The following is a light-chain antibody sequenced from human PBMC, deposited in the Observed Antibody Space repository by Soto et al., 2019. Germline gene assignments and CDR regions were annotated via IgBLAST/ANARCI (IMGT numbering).Light chain of an antibody. CDR3: SSYTALAHV. CDR2: SDN. CDR1: SSSIGANH. V-gene: IGLV1-44*01. J-gene: IGLJ1*01. Sequence: QSVLTQPPSASGTPGQRVTISCSGSSSSIGANHVDWYQQLPGTAPTVLIYSDNQRPSGVPDRFSGSKSGTSASLTISGLQADDEADYYCSSYTALAHVFGGGTKVTVL.